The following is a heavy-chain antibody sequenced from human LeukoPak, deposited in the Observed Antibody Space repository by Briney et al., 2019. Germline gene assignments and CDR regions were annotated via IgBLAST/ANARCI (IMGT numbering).Heavy chain of an antibody. J-gene: IGHJ4*02. D-gene: IGHD3-16*01. V-gene: IGHV4-59*01. CDR3: ARDSFSYFDY. CDR1: GGSISSYY. CDR2: IYYSGST. Sequence: SETLSLTCTVSGGSISSYYWSWIRQPPGKGLEWIGYIYYSGSTNYNPSLKSRVTISVDTSKNRFSLKLSSVTAADTAVYHCARDSFSYFDYWGQGTLVTVSS.